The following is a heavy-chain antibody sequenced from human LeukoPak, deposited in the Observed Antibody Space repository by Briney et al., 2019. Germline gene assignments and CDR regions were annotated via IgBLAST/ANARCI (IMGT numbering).Heavy chain of an antibody. CDR3: AKVGQDYGDHYFFDS. CDR1: GFTFSSYE. Sequence: GGSLRLSCAASGFTFSSYEMNWVRQAPGKGLEWVSYISSSGSTIYYADSVKGRFTISRDNAKNSLYLQMNSLRVEDTAVYFCAKVGQDYGDHYFFDSWGQGTLVTVSS. D-gene: IGHD4-17*01. CDR2: ISSSGSTI. V-gene: IGHV3-48*03. J-gene: IGHJ4*02.